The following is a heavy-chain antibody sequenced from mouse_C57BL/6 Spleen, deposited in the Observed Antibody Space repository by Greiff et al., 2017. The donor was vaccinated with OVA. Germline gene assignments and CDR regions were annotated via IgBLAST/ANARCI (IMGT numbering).Heavy chain of an antibody. CDR2: ISSGSSTI. Sequence: EVQRVESGGGLVKPGGSLKLSCAASGFTFSDYGMHWVRQAPEKGLEWVAYISSGSSTIYYADTVKGRFTISIDNAKNTLFLQMTSLRSEDTAMYYCARNYLYYFDYWGQGTTLTVSS. CDR1: GFTFSDYG. CDR3: ARNYLYYFDY. J-gene: IGHJ2*01. D-gene: IGHD2-1*01. V-gene: IGHV5-17*01.